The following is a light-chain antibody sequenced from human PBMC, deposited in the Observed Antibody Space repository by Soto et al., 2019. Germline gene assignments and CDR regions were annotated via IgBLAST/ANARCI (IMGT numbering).Light chain of an antibody. Sequence: QSSLTQPAPVSGSPGQSITISCTGTSNDVGGYNYVSWYQQHPGKAPKLMIYEFSNRPSGGSNRFSVSKSGQTASLTISGLQAEDEADYYCSSYTSSSTLRVFGTGTKVTVL. CDR3: SSYTSSSTLRV. CDR1: SNDVGGYNY. V-gene: IGLV2-14*01. CDR2: EFS. J-gene: IGLJ1*01.